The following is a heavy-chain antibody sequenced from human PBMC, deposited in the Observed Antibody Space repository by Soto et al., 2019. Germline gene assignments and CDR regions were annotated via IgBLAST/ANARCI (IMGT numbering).Heavy chain of an antibody. J-gene: IGHJ4*02. Sequence: LEDMPLSCSVSGGSISTNSYSWGWIRHPPGNGLEWIGTLYSSRDTYYNPSLKSRVTTSADTSQNQFSLELSSVTAADRSVYYCARATSHYASGRYEGGYYYFDYWGQGTLVTVS. CDR1: GGSISTNSYS. CDR2: LYSSRDT. CDR3: ARATSHYASGRYEGGYYYFDY. V-gene: IGHV4-39*01. D-gene: IGHD3-10*01.